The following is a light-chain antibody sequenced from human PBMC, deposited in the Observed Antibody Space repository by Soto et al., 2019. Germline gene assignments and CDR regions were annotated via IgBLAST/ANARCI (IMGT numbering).Light chain of an antibody. CDR1: SSDVGGYIY. J-gene: IGLJ1*01. CDR2: EVS. CDR3: SSYSTGSSVYV. V-gene: IGLV2-14*01. Sequence: QSALIQPASVSGSPGQSITISCTGTSSDVGGYIYVSWYQQHPGKAPKLVIYEVSNRPSGVSDRFSGSKSGNTASLTISGLQAEDEAGYFCSSYSTGSSVYVFGSGTKVTVL.